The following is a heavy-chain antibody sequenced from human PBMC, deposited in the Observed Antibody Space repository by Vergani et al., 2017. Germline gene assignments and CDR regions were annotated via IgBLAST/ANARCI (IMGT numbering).Heavy chain of an antibody. V-gene: IGHV4-34*01. D-gene: IGHD2-2*02. CDR3: ARGHCSSASCYTGGPYYMDV. Sequence: QVQLQQWGAGLLKPSETLSLTCAVSGGSFSGYYWSWIRQPPGKGLEWIGEINHSGSTNYNPSLKSRVTISVDTSKNQFSLKLSYVTAADTAVYYCARGHCSSASCYTGGPYYMDVWGKGTTVTVSS. CDR2: INHSGST. CDR1: GGSFSGYY. J-gene: IGHJ6*03.